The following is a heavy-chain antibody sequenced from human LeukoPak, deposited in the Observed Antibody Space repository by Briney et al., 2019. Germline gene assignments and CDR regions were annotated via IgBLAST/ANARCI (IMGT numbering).Heavy chain of an antibody. Sequence: PGGSLRLSCAASGFTFSTYSMNWVRQAPGKGLEWVSYISSSGSTIYYADSVKGRFTISRDNAKNSLYLQVNSLRDEDTAVYYCAREGPVVRGSEVDYWGQGTLVTVSS. J-gene: IGHJ4*02. V-gene: IGHV3-48*02. D-gene: IGHD4-23*01. CDR2: ISSSGSTI. CDR3: AREGPVVRGSEVDY. CDR1: GFTFSTYS.